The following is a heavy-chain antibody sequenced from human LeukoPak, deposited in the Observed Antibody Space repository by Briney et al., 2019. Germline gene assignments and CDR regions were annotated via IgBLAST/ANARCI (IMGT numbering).Heavy chain of an antibody. V-gene: IGHV3-7*01. CDR3: ARESIVVVPTTMDDASDI. CDR1: GFTFSSHW. Sequence: GGSLRLSCAASGFTFSSHWMTWVRQAPGKGLEWVANINQDGSEKFYLDSVKGRFTISRDNAKNALYLQMHSLRVEDTAVYYCARESIVVVPTTMDDASDIWGQGTMVTVSS. D-gene: IGHD2-2*01. CDR2: INQDGSEK. J-gene: IGHJ3*02.